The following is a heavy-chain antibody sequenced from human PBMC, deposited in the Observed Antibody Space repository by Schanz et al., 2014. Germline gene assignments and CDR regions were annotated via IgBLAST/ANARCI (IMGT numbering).Heavy chain of an antibody. J-gene: IGHJ4*02. D-gene: IGHD3-3*01. CDR3: AKDGEIWSGYPEYFDS. Sequence: VQLVESGGGLVQPGRSLRLSCAASGFTFSDYYMSWIRQAPGKGLEWVSYISHNSHYTNYADSVKGRFSISRDNAKNSLYLQMNSLRDEDTAVYYCAKDGEIWSGYPEYFDSWGQGTLVTVSS. CDR1: GFTFSDYY. V-gene: IGHV3-11*06. CDR2: ISHNSHYT.